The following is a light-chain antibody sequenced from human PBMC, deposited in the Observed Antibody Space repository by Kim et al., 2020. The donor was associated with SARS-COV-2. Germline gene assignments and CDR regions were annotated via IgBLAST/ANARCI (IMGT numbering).Light chain of an antibody. CDR2: GAS. J-gene: IGKJ2*01. CDR1: QSVSSSY. V-gene: IGKV3-20*01. Sequence: EIVLTQSPGTLSLSPGERATLSCRASQSVSSSYLAWYQHKPGLAPRLLIYGASTRATGIPDRFSGSGSGTDFTLTISRLEPEDFAVYYCQQYASSYTFGQGTKLEIK. CDR3: QQYASSYT.